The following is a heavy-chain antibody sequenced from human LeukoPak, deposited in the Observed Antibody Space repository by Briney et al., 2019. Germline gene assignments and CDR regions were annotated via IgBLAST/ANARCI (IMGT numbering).Heavy chain of an antibody. CDR3: ARGRNFWSGYLSAGREYYFDY. J-gene: IGHJ4*02. CDR2: INHSGST. V-gene: IGHV4-34*01. D-gene: IGHD3-3*01. CDR1: GGPFSGYY. Sequence: SETLSLTCAVYGGPFSGYYWSWIRQPPGKGLEWIGEINHSGSTNYNPSLKSRDTISVDTSKNQFSLKLSSVTAADTAVYYCARGRNFWSGYLSAGREYYFDYWGQGTLVTVSS.